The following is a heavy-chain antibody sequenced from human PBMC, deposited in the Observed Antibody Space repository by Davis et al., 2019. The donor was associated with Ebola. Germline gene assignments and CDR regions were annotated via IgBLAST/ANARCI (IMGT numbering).Heavy chain of an antibody. CDR1: GYTLTELS. CDR3: VRGRKVARMGSWFDS. J-gene: IGHJ5*01. Sequence: ASVKVSCKVSGYTLTELSMHWVRQAPGKGLEWMGGFDPEDGETIYAQKFQGRVTMTRNSSISTAYMELSSLTSEDTAVYYCVRGRKVARMGSWFDSWGQGTLVTVSS. V-gene: IGHV1-24*01. CDR2: FDPEDGET. D-gene: IGHD5-12*01.